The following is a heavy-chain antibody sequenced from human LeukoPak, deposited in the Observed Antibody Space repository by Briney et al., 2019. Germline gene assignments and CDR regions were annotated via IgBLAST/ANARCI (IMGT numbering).Heavy chain of an antibody. CDR2: ISSSSSYI. J-gene: IGHJ6*02. Sequence: GGSLRLSCAASGFTFSSYSMNRVRQAPGKGLEWVSSISSSSSYIYYADSVKGRFTISRDNAKNSLYLQMNSLRAEDTAVYYCARDKIAAAGTDYYYGMDVWGQGTTVTVSS. V-gene: IGHV3-21*01. CDR1: GFTFSSYS. D-gene: IGHD6-13*01. CDR3: ARDKIAAAGTDYYYGMDV.